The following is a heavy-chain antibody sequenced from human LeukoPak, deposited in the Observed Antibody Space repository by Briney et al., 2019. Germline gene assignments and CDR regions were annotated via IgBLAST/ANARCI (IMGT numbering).Heavy chain of an antibody. D-gene: IGHD1-26*01. J-gene: IGHJ5*02. Sequence: PGASVKLSCKPSGYTFGTHWMHWVRQAPGQGLEWMAIINPSGDFRSYAQKFQGRVTVTRDMSTRTVYMELSDLRPEDTALYYCARDYSGQWEQLTGWWIDPWGQGTLVIVSS. CDR3: ARDYSGQWEQLTGWWIDP. CDR2: INPSGDFR. V-gene: IGHV1-46*01. CDR1: GYTFGTHW.